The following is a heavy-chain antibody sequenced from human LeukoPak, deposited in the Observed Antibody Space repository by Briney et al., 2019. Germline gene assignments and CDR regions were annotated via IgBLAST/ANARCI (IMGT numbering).Heavy chain of an antibody. CDR2: IYIDGGT. V-gene: IGHV3-66*01. D-gene: IGHD1-26*01. J-gene: IGHJ4*02. CDR3: AGGPWDFDY. CDR1: GITVSRNY. Sequence: GGSLRLSCAASGITVSRNYMSWVRQPPGKGLEWVSVIYIDGGTYYADSVKGRFTISRDNSKNTLYLQMNSLRAEDTAVYYCAGGPWDFDYWGQGTQVTVSS.